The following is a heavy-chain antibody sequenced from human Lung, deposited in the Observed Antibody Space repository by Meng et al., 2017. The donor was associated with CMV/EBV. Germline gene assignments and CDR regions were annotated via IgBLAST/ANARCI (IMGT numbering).Heavy chain of an antibody. CDR1: GFTFSRYA. Sequence: GESLKISCAASGFTFSRYAFHWVRQAPGKGLEWVAVISFDGGTRYYADSVKGRFTISRDSSRNSLYLQLNSLRPEDTAVYYCAREYGSSSAFDYWGQGTLVTVFS. J-gene: IGHJ4*02. V-gene: IGHV3-30*14. CDR2: ISFDGGTR. D-gene: IGHD6-6*01. CDR3: AREYGSSSAFDY.